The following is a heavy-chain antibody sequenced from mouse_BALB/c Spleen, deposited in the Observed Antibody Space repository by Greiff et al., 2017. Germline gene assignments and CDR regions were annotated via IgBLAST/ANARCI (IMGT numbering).Heavy chain of an antibody. CDR1: GFNIKDTY. J-gene: IGHJ2*01. V-gene: IGHV14-3*02. CDR2: IDPANGNT. CDR3: ALYYGNL. D-gene: IGHD2-1*01. Sequence: VQLKQSGAELVKPGASVKLSCTASGFNIKDTYMHWVKQRPEQGLEWIGRIDPANGNTKYDPKFQGKATITADTSSNTAYLQLSSLTSEDTAVYYCALYYGNLWGQGTTLTVSA.